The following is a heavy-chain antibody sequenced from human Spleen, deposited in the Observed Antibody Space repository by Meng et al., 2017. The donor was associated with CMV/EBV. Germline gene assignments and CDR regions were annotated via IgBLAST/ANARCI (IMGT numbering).Heavy chain of an antibody. D-gene: IGHD1-14*01. CDR1: GGPFSGYF. CDR2: INPRGTT. Sequence: SETLSLTCAVYGGPFSGYFWTWIRQSPGKGLEWIGEINPRGTTNHNPSLRSRVTISEDTSKSQFSLRLTSVTVADAALYYCARDLGSFGIDSWGQGTLVTVSS. J-gene: IGHJ4*02. CDR3: ARDLGSFGIDS. V-gene: IGHV4-34*01.